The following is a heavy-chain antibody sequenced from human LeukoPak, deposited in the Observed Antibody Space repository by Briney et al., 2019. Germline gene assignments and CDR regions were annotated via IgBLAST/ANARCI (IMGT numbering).Heavy chain of an antibody. D-gene: IGHD3-22*01. CDR2: FDPEDGET. CDR1: GYTLTELS. V-gene: IGHV1-24*01. CDR3: ATDLERWLLCGRYGGWFDP. Sequence: ASVKVSCKVSGYTLTELSMHWVRQAPGKGLEWMGGFDPEDGETIYAQKFQGRVTMTEDTSTDTAYMELSSLRSEDTAVYYCATDLERWLLCGRYGGWFDPWGQGTLVTVSS. J-gene: IGHJ5*02.